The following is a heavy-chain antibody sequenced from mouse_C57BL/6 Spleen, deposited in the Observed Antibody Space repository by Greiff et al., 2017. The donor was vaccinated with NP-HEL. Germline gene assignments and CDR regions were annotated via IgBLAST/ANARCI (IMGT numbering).Heavy chain of an antibody. Sequence: VQLQQSGPELVKPGASVKISCKASGYAFSSSWMNWVKQRPGKGLEWIGRIYPGDGDTNYNGKFKGKATLTADKSSSTAYMQLSSLTSEDSAVYFCARSPLAHYYAMDYWGQGTSVTVSS. CDR2: IYPGDGDT. CDR3: ARSPLAHYYAMDY. D-gene: IGHD6-1*01. CDR1: GYAFSSSW. J-gene: IGHJ4*01. V-gene: IGHV1-82*01.